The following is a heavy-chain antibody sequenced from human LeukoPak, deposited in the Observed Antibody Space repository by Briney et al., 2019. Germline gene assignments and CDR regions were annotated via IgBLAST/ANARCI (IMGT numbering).Heavy chain of an antibody. J-gene: IGHJ4*02. D-gene: IGHD6-6*01. V-gene: IGHV4-34*01. Sequence: KSSETLSLTCAVYGGSFSGYYWSWIRQPPGKGLEWIGEINHSGSTNYNPALKSRVTISVDTSKNQFSLKLSSVTAADTAVYYCARKGYSSSARFDYWGQGTLVTVSS. CDR2: INHSGST. CDR3: ARKGYSSSARFDY. CDR1: GGSFSGYY.